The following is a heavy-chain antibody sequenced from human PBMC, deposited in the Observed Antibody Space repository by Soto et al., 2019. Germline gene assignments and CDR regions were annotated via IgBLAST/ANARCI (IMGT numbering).Heavy chain of an antibody. V-gene: IGHV1-69*01. J-gene: IGHJ6*02. CDR2: IIPIFGTA. D-gene: IGHD6-13*01. CDR1: GGTFSSYA. Sequence: QVQLVQSGAEVKKPGSSVKVSCKASGGTFSSYAISWVRQAPGQGLEWMGGIIPIFGTANYAQKFQGRVTNIADESTSTADMMLSNLISEDTAVYYCGRVIAAAGSVSIYYYYGMDVWGQGTPVTVSS. CDR3: GRVIAAAGSVSIYYYYGMDV.